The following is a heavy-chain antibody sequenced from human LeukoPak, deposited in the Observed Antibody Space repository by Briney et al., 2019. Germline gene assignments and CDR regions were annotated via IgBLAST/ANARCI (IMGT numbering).Heavy chain of an antibody. J-gene: IGHJ4*02. CDR2: ISYDGSAK. V-gene: IGHV3-30*04. CDR3: ARSPLDGYNYLDY. CDR1: GFTFNTNP. D-gene: IGHD5-24*01. Sequence: QSGGSLRLSCAASGFTFNTNPMHWVRQAPGKGLEWVAVISYDGSAKFYADSVKGRFTISRDNPKNTLYLQMNSLRSEDTAVYYCARSPLDGYNYLDYWGQGTLVTVSS.